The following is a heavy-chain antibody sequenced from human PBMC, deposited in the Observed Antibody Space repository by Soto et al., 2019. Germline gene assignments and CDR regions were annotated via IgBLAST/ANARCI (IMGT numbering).Heavy chain of an antibody. Sequence: SESLSLTCTVSGGSISSGGYYWSWIRQHPGKGLEWIGYIYYSGSTYYNPSLKSRVTISVDTSKNQFSLKLSSVTAADTAVYYCARGGGHGDYRGGCWFDPWGQGTLVTVSS. CDR1: GGSISSGGYY. V-gene: IGHV4-31*03. D-gene: IGHD4-17*01. CDR2: IYYSGST. CDR3: ARGGGHGDYRGGCWFDP. J-gene: IGHJ5*02.